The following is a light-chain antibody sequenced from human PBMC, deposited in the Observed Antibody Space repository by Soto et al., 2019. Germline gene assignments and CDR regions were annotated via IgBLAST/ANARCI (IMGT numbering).Light chain of an antibody. J-gene: IGKJ4*01. V-gene: IGKV3-15*01. CDR3: QQCSNWPLT. Sequence: ETVMTQSPATLSVSPGERATLSCRASQSVSSGLAWYQQKPGQAPRPLIYGASTRATGIPARFSGSGSGTEFTLTISSLQSEDCAVYYCQQCSNWPLTFGGGTKVEI. CDR2: GAS. CDR1: QSVSSG.